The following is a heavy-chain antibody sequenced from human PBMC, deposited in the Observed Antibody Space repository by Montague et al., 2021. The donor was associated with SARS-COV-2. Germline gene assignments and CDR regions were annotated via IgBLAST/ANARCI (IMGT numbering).Heavy chain of an antibody. CDR1: GGSFSGYY. Sequence: SETLSLTCAVYGGSFSGYYWSWIRQPPGKGLEWLGEITHSGSTNYNPSLKSRVTISVDTSKDQFSLKLTSVTAADTAVYYCARDQGGYGTFDIWGQGTMVTVSS. CDR3: ARDQGGYGTFDI. CDR2: ITHSGST. J-gene: IGHJ3*02. V-gene: IGHV4-34*01. D-gene: IGHD5-12*01.